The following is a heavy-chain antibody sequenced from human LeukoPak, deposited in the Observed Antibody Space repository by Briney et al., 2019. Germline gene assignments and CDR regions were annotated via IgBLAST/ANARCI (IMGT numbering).Heavy chain of an antibody. J-gene: IGHJ5*02. CDR2: VYYTGST. Sequence: PSETLSLTCTVSGGSISNYYWSWIRQPPGKGLEWIGYVYYTGSTNYHPSLKSRVTISVDTSKNQFSLKVSSVTAADTAVYYCARDPRGGTSRDNWFDPWGQGTLVTVSS. CDR3: ARDPRGGTSRDNWFDP. V-gene: IGHV4-59*01. D-gene: IGHD1-1*01. CDR1: GGSISNYY.